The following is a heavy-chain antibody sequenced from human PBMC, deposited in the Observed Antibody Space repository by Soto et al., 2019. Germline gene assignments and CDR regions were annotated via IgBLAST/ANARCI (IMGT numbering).Heavy chain of an antibody. CDR3: ARDHHGMHV. Sequence: PSETLSLSCTVSGGSISDYYWIWIRQPPGKGLEWIGYIYYTGSTNYNPSLKSRVTISVDTSKNQFSLKLSSVTAADTAVYYRARDHHGMHVCGQGSTVTVS. V-gene: IGHV4-59*01. CDR2: IYYTGST. CDR1: GGSISDYY. J-gene: IGHJ6*02.